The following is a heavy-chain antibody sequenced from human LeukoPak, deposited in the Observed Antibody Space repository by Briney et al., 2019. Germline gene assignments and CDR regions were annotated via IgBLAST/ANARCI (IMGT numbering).Heavy chain of an antibody. J-gene: IGHJ4*02. D-gene: IGHD6-6*01. CDR3: ARRVRAARLDY. CDR1: GGSISSSSYY. V-gene: IGHV4-39*01. CDR2: IYYSGST. Sequence: PSETLSLTCTVSGGSISSSSYYWGWIRQPPGKGLEWIGSIYYSGSTYYNPSLKSRVTISVDTSKNQFSLKLSSVTAADTAVYYCARRVRAARLDYWGQGTLVTVSS.